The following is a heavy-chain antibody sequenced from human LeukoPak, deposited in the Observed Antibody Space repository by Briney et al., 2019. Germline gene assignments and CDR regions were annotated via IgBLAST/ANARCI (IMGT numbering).Heavy chain of an antibody. D-gene: IGHD2-2*01. J-gene: IGHJ4*02. Sequence: SETLSLTCTVSGGSISSGDYYWSWIRQPPGKGLEWIGYIYYSGSTYYNPSLKSRVTISVDTSKNQFPLKLSSVTAADTAVYYCARVVPAAMIFGYWGQGTLVTVSS. CDR3: ARVVPAAMIFGY. V-gene: IGHV4-30-4*08. CDR1: GGSISSGDYY. CDR2: IYYSGST.